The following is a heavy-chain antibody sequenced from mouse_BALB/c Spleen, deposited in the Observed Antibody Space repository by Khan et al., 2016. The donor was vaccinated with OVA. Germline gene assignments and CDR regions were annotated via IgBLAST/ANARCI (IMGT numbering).Heavy chain of an antibody. CDR2: ICCYGST. V-gene: IGHV2-3*01. J-gene: IGHJ2*01. Sequence: VQLQESGPGLVAPSQTLSITCTVSGFSLTSAGVSWVRQPPGKGLEWLGVICCYGSTNYHSPLRSRLGIRTDNSKSQVFLQLHSLQTDDTATYNCAKLSVFYVESWGQGTTLTVSS. CDR1: GFSLTSAG. CDR3: AKLSVFYVES.